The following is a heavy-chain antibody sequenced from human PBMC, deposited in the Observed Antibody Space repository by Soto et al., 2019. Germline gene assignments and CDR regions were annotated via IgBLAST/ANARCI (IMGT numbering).Heavy chain of an antibody. V-gene: IGHV4-34*01. CDR3: ARVYGIAAAGSTHTVFDP. CDR2: INHSGST. J-gene: IGHJ5*01. CDR1: GGSFSGYY. D-gene: IGHD6-13*01. Sequence: SETLSVTCAVYGGSFSGYYWSWIRQPPGKGLEWIGEINHSGSTNYNPSLKSRVTISVDTSKNHFSLKLSSVTAADTAVYYCARVYGIAAAGSTHTVFDPWGQGTLVTVSS.